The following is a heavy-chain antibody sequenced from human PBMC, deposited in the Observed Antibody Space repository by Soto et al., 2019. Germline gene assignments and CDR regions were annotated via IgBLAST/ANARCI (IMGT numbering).Heavy chain of an antibody. V-gene: IGHV1-69*04. CDR1: GGTFSSYT. J-gene: IGHJ6*03. CDR3: ARDPPDSSYYYYYYMDV. D-gene: IGHD6-13*01. CDR2: IIPILGIA. Sequence: ASVKVSCKASGGTFSSYTISWVRQAPGQGLEWMGRIIPILGIANYAQKFQGRVTITADKSTSTAYMELSSLRSEDTAVYYCARDPPDSSYYYYYYMDVWGKGTTVTVSS.